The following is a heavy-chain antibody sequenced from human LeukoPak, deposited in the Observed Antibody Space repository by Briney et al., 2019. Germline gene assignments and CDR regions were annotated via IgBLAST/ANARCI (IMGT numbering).Heavy chain of an antibody. D-gene: IGHD6-13*01. CDR2: ISSSGSTI. V-gene: IGHV3-48*03. CDR1: GFTFSSYE. J-gene: IGHJ4*02. Sequence: GGSLRLSCAASGFTFSSYEMNWVRQAPGKGLEWVSYISSSGSTIYYADSVKGRFTISRDNAKNSLYLQMNSLRAEDTAVYYCARRYSSSSDYWGQGTLVTVSS. CDR3: ARRYSSSSDY.